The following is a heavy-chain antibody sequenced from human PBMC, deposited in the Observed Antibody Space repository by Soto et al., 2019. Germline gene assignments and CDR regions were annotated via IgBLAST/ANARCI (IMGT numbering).Heavy chain of an antibody. CDR3: ARAQTPTGSDY. V-gene: IGHV1-18*04. J-gene: IGHJ4*02. D-gene: IGHD4-4*01. Sequence: QVKLVQSGAEVKKPGASVKVSCKASGYIFTNYGISWVRQAPGQGLEWMGWMNAYNGNSNYAQKVQGRVTMTTDKSTNTAYMELRSLRSDDTAVYFCARAQTPTGSDYWGQGTLVTVSS. CDR1: GYIFTNYG. CDR2: MNAYNGNS.